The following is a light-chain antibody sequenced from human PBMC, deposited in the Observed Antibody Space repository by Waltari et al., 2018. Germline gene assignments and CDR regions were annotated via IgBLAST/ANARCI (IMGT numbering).Light chain of an antibody. CDR2: NNN. CDR3: AAWDDSLNAWM. Sequence: QSVLTQPPSTSGTPGQRVTISCSGSRPNVGPNYVSWYQQLPGTAPTLLIYNNNRRPSGVPDRFSGSKSGTSASLAISGLQSEDEADYYCAAWDDSLNAWMFGGGTKLTVL. V-gene: IGLV1-44*01. J-gene: IGLJ3*02. CDR1: RPNVGPNY.